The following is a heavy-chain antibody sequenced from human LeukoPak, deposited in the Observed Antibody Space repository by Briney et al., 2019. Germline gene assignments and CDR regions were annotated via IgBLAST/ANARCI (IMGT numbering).Heavy chain of an antibody. D-gene: IGHD3-9*01. V-gene: IGHV3-7*03. Sequence: PGGSLRLSCVASGFTSSSYSFNWVRQAPGKGLEWVANIKTDGSEKYYVDSVKGRFTISRDNAKNSLYLQMNSLRAEDTAVYYCARDYTGYFPWGQGTLVIVSS. CDR1: GFTSSSYS. CDR2: IKTDGSEK. CDR3: ARDYTGYFP. J-gene: IGHJ5*02.